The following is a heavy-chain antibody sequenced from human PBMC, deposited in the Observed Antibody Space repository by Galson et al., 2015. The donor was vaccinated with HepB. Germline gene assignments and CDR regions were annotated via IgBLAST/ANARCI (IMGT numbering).Heavy chain of an antibody. V-gene: IGHV3-23*01. J-gene: IGHJ1*01. CDR3: AKNPPGVVPAALEYFQH. CDR2: ISGSGDST. Sequence: SLRLSCAASGFTFSSYAMNWVRQAPGTGLEWVSGISGSGDSTYYADSVKGRFTISRDNSKNTLYLQMNSLRAEDTAVYYCAKNPPGVVPAALEYFQHWGLGTLVTVSS. CDR1: GFTFSSYA. D-gene: IGHD2-2*01.